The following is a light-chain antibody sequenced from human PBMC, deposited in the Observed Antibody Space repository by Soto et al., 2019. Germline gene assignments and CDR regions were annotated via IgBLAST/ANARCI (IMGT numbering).Light chain of an antibody. V-gene: IGKV3-20*01. CDR3: QQYGSSPK. Sequence: EIVLTQSPGTLSLSPGERATLSCRASQSVSSSYLAWYQQKPGQAPRLLIYGASSRATGITDRFSGSGSGKDFTLTISRLEPDDFAVYYCQQYGSSPKFGQGTKVEIK. J-gene: IGKJ1*01. CDR1: QSVSSSY. CDR2: GAS.